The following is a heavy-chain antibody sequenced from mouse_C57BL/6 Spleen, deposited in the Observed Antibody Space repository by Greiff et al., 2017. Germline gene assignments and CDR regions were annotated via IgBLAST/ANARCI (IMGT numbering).Heavy chain of an antibody. CDR2: INPNYGTT. D-gene: IGHD2-14*01. Sequence: VQLQQSGPELVKPGASVKISCKASGYSFTDYNMNWVKQSNGKSLEWIGVINPNYGTTSYNPKFKGKATLTVDQSSSTAYMQLNRLTSEDSAVYYCAREGGDYGYEDWYFDVWGTGTTVTVSS. CDR1: GYSFTDYN. J-gene: IGHJ1*03. V-gene: IGHV1-39*01. CDR3: AREGGDYGYEDWYFDV.